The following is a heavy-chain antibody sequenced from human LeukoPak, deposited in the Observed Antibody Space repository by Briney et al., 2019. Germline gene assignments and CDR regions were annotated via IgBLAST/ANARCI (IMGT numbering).Heavy chain of an antibody. Sequence: GGSLRLSCAASGFTFSSYSMNWVRQAPGKGLEWVSYISSSSSTIYYADSVKGRFTISRDNAKNSLYLQMNSLRAEDTAVYYCARGTPERGYSYGYSGAFDIWGQGTMVTVSS. V-gene: IGHV3-48*01. D-gene: IGHD5-18*01. J-gene: IGHJ3*02. CDR2: ISSSSSTI. CDR3: ARGTPERGYSYGYSGAFDI. CDR1: GFTFSSYS.